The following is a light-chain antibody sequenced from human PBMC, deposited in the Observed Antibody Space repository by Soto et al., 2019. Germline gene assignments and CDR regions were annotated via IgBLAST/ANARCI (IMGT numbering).Light chain of an antibody. CDR2: ADS. Sequence: SYELTQPPSVSVAPGQTAIVTCDGNKIGSNSVHWYQQKPGRAPVLVVYADSDRPSGVPERFSGSNSGNTATLTISRVEAGDEAYYYCQVWDSSTDDLYVFGPGTKLAVL. CDR3: QVWDSSTDDLYV. V-gene: IGLV3-21*02. CDR1: KIGSNS. J-gene: IGLJ1*01.